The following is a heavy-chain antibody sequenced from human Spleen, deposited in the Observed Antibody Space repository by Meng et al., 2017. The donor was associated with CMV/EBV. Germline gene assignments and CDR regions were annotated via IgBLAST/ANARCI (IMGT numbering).Heavy chain of an antibody. V-gene: IGHV5-51*01. J-gene: IGHJ4*02. D-gene: IGHD4-11*01. CDR2: IYPGDSDI. CDR3: ARPSALFASNDY. Sequence: GESLKISCKASGYTFTNYWIGWVRQMPGKGLEWMGIIYPGDSDIRYRSSFQGQVTISVDTSISTAYLQWSSLRASDTAIYYCARPSALFASNDYWGQGTLVTVSS. CDR1: GYTFTNYW.